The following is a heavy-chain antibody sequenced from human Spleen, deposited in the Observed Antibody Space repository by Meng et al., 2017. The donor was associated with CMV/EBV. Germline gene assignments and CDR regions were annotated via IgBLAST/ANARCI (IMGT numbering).Heavy chain of an antibody. D-gene: IGHD6-19*01. CDR1: GFTFSSYE. V-gene: IGHV3-48*03. CDR3: ARDEPLVAGTFGVPGPFDY. J-gene: IGHJ4*02. CDR2: ISSSGSNI. Sequence: GESLKISCAATGFTFSSYEMNWVRQAPGKGLEWVSYISSSGSNIYYADSVKGRFTISRDNAKNSLYLQMNSLRAEDTAVYYCARDEPLVAGTFGVPGPFDYWGQGTLVTVSS.